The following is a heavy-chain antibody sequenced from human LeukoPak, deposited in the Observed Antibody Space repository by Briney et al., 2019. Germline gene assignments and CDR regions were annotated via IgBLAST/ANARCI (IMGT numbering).Heavy chain of an antibody. CDR1: GYTFNSNG. CDR2: ISAYNGNT. D-gene: IGHD3-22*01. CDR3: ATDYYYDSSGSYYTVDY. Sequence: ASVKVSCKASGYTFNSNGITWVRQAPGQGLEWMGWISAYNGNTNYAQKLQGRVTMTEDTSTDTAYMELSSLRSEDTAVYYCATDYYYDSSGSYYTVDYWGQGTLVTVSS. V-gene: IGHV1-18*01. J-gene: IGHJ4*02.